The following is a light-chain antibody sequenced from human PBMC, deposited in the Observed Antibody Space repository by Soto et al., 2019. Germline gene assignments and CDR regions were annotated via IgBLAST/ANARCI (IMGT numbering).Light chain of an antibody. J-gene: IGKJ5*01. Sequence: DSVMTQSPLSLPVTPGEAASISCRSTQSLLQSNGNTYLDWYLQKPGQSPQLLIYTLSYRASGVPDRFSGSGSGTDFTLKISRVEAEDVGVYYCMQRIELPIPFGQGTRLEI. CDR2: TLS. V-gene: IGKV2-40*01. CDR3: MQRIELPIP. CDR1: QSLLQSNGNTY.